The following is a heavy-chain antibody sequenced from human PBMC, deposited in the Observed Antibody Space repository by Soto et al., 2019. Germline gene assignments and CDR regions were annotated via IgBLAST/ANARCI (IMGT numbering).Heavy chain of an antibody. CDR2: IFWNDDK. CDR1: GFSVSTGGVG. CDR3: AHRATMVMTVGNPVDY. D-gene: IGHD3-10*01. J-gene: IGHJ4*02. Sequence: QITLKESGPTLVKPTQTLTLTCTFSGFSVSTGGVGVGWIRQPPGKALEWLALIFWNDDKRYSPSLHSRLTISKDTSKNQVVLTMTNMDPVDTATYYCAHRATMVMTVGNPVDYWGQGTLVTVSS. V-gene: IGHV2-5*01.